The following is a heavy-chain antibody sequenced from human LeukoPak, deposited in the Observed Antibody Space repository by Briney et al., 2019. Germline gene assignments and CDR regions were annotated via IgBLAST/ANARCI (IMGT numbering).Heavy chain of an antibody. V-gene: IGHV4-59*12. CDR1: GGSISSYY. Sequence: PSETLSLTCTVSGGSISSYYWSWIRQPPGKGLEWIGYIYCSGSTNYNPSLKSRVTISVDTSKNQFSLKLSSVTAADTAVYYCARDGMERATRGSWFDPWGQGTLVTVSS. D-gene: IGHD1-1*01. CDR3: ARDGMERATRGSWFDP. CDR2: IYCSGST. J-gene: IGHJ5*02.